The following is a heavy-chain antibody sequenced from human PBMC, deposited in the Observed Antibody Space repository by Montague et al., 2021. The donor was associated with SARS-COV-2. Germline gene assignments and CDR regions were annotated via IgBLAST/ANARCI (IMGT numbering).Heavy chain of an antibody. Sequence: TLSLTCTVSGGSISSGSYHWSWIRQPAGKGLEWIGRIYTSGSTNYNPSLKSRVTISVDTSKNQFSLKLSSVTAADTAVYYCARDLAPYYGSGSYYNPIDAFDIWGQGTMVTVSP. D-gene: IGHD3-10*01. CDR3: ARDLAPYYGSGSYYNPIDAFDI. J-gene: IGHJ3*02. CDR2: IYTSGST. V-gene: IGHV4-61*02. CDR1: GGSISSGSYH.